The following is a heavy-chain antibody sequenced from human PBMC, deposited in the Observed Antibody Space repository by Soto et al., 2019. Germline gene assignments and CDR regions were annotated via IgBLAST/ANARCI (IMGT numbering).Heavy chain of an antibody. CDR3: ARDKPPFDP. V-gene: IGHV1-18*01. CDR1: GYTFTSYG. CDR2: ISAYNGTT. J-gene: IGHJ5*02. Sequence: QVQLVQSGAEVKKPGASVKVSCKASGYTFTSYGISWVRQAPGQGLEWMGWISAYNGTTKYERKVQGRVTMTTDTSTNTAYMELRSLRSDDTAVYSGARDKPPFDPWGQGTRVPVSS.